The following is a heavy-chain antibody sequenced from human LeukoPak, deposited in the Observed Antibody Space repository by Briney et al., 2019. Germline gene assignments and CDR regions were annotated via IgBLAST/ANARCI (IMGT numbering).Heavy chain of an antibody. V-gene: IGHV3-21*01. Sequence: GGSLRLSCAASGFTFSSYSMNWVRQAPGKGLEWVSSISSSSSYIYYADSVKGRFTISRDNAKNSLYLQMNSLRAEDTAVYYCAELGSYYYGSGSYPYAHDYWGQGTLVTVSS. D-gene: IGHD3-10*01. CDR3: AELGSYYYGSGSYPYAHDY. CDR2: ISSSSSYI. J-gene: IGHJ4*02. CDR1: GFTFSSYS.